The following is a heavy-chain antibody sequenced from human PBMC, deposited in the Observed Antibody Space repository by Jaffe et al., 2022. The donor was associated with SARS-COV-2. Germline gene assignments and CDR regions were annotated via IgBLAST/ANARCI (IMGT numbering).Heavy chain of an antibody. CDR2: ISSSGSII. Sequence: EVQLVESGGGLVQPGGSLRLSCAASGFTFSSYEMNWVRQAPGKGLEWVSYISSSGSIIDYADSVKGRFTISRDNAKNSLYLQMNSLRAEDTAVYYCARGYHSSGYYLALDYWGQGTLVTVSS. CDR3: ARGYHSSGYYLALDY. V-gene: IGHV3-48*03. J-gene: IGHJ4*02. D-gene: IGHD3-22*01. CDR1: GFTFSSYE.